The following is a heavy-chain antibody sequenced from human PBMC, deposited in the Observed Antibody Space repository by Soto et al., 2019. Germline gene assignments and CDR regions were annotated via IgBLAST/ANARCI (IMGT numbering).Heavy chain of an antibody. CDR2: IWYDGSNK. J-gene: IGHJ3*01. V-gene: IGHV3-33*03. CDR1: GFSFSSYG. D-gene: IGHD1-26*01. CDR3: AGAQYTGSYFDACDV. Sequence: GGTLRLSCAASGFSFSSYGMHWVRKAPGKGLDWVAVIWYDGSNKYYAESVKGRFTISRDNSKNTLYVQMNSLTVEDTAVYYCAGAQYTGSYFDACDVWGQGTMVTVSS.